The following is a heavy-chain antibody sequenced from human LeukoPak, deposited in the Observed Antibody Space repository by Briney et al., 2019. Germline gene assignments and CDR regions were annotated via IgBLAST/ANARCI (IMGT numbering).Heavy chain of an antibody. J-gene: IGHJ6*02. Sequence: AGGSLRLSCAASRFTFGDFAMHWVRQAPGKGLEWVSGISGSGDSTYYADSVKGRFTISRDNSKNTLYLQMNSLRAEDTAVYYCAKDLSLHYYGSGNQQAYYYYGMDVWGQGTTVTVSS. D-gene: IGHD3-10*01. CDR2: ISGSGDST. V-gene: IGHV3-23*01. CDR3: AKDLSLHYYGSGNQQAYYYYGMDV. CDR1: RFTFGDFA.